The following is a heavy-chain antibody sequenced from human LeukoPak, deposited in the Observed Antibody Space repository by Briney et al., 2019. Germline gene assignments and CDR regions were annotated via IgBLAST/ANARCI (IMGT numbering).Heavy chain of an antibody. Sequence: GGSLRLSCAASGFSLSSSEMNWVRQAPGKGLEWVSHISSGANAEYYVDSVRGRFTMSRDNAKNLLFLQMNSLRAEDTALYFCARDSLNGPFVISLDYWGQGALVTVFS. CDR2: ISSGANAE. V-gene: IGHV3-48*03. D-gene: IGHD3-9*01. CDR3: ARDSLNGPFVISLDY. CDR1: GFSLSSSE. J-gene: IGHJ4*02.